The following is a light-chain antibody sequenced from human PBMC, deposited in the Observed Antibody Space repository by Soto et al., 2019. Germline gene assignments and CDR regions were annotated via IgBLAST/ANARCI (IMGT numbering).Light chain of an antibody. CDR1: QNIYSY. Sequence: EIVLTQSPATLSLSPGERATLSCRASQNIYSYLAWYQQKPGQAPRLLIYDASNRATGIPARFSGSGSGTDFTLTISSLEPEDFAVYYCQQRRNWPPITFGQGTRLEIK. CDR2: DAS. J-gene: IGKJ5*01. V-gene: IGKV3-11*01. CDR3: QQRRNWPPIT.